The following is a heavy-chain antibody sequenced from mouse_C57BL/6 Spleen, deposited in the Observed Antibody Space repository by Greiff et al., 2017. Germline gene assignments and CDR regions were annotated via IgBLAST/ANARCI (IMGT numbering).Heavy chain of an antibody. Sequence: QVQLQQSGAELAKPGASVKLSCTASGYTFTSYWMPWVKPRPGQGLEWIGYINPSSGYTKYTQTFKDKATLTADNSSSTAYMQLSSLTYEDSAGYYGARGVYYGNYVAYWGQGTLVTVSA. J-gene: IGHJ3*01. D-gene: IGHD2-1*01. CDR3: ARGVYYGNYVAY. CDR2: INPSSGYT. V-gene: IGHV1-7*01. CDR1: GYTFTSYW.